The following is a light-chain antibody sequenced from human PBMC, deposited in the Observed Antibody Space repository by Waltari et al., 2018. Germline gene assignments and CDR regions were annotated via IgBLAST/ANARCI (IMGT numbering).Light chain of an antibody. CDR1: IPNLGKDF. J-gene: IGLJ3*02. Sequence: QPLLTQPPCASGPPGQRLTISCSGGIPNLGKDFVIWFQPLPGRAPKLRIYRNNQRPSGVPDRFSGSKSGTSASLDISGLRSGDEGHYYCASWDDSPSGWVFGGGTKLTVL. CDR2: RNN. CDR3: ASWDDSPSGWV. V-gene: IGLV1-47*01.